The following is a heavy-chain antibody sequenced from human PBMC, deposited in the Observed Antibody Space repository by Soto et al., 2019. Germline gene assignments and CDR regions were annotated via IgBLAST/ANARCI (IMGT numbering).Heavy chain of an antibody. Sequence: QVQLQESGPGLVKPSGTLSLTCAVSGVSISSSNWWRWVRQPPGKGLEWIGEIYHSGSTNYNPSLKSRVTISVDKSKSQFSMKLSSVTAADTAVYYCARAIAAAGTTGWFDPWGRGTLVTVSS. J-gene: IGHJ5*02. V-gene: IGHV4-4*02. CDR2: IYHSGST. CDR3: ARAIAAAGTTGWFDP. CDR1: GVSISSSNW. D-gene: IGHD6-13*01.